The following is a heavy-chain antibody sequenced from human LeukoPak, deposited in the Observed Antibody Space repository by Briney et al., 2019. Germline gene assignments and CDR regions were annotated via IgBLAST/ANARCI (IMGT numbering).Heavy chain of an antibody. V-gene: IGHV3-49*04. Sequence: PGGSLRLSCAASGFTFSSYSMNWVRQAPGKGLEWVGFIRSKAYGGTTEYAASVKGRFTISRDDSKSIAYLQMNSLKTEDTAVYYCTRGEMATITVRFDYWGQGTLVTVSS. CDR1: GFTFSSYS. CDR2: IRSKAYGGTT. D-gene: IGHD5-24*01. CDR3: TRGEMATITVRFDY. J-gene: IGHJ4*02.